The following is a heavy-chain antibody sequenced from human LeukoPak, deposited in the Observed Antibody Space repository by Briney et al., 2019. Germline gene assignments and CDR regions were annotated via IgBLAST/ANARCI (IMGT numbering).Heavy chain of an antibody. CDR1: GYTFTSDD. CDR2: MNPNSGNT. V-gene: IGHV1-8*03. D-gene: IGHD2-2*02. J-gene: IGHJ5*02. CDR3: ARVQRRCSSTSCYSAAWFDP. Sequence: ASVKVSCKASGYTFTSDDINWVRQATGQGLEWMGWMNPNSGNTGYAQKFQGRVTITRNTSISTAYMELSSLRSEDTAVYYCARVQRRCSSTSCYSAAWFDPWGQGTLVTVSS.